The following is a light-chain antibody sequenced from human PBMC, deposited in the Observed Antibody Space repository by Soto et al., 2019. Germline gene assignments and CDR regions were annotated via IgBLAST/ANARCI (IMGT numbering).Light chain of an antibody. V-gene: IGKV3-11*01. CDR3: QQRSNWPRT. CDR1: QTISSY. CDR2: GAS. J-gene: IGKJ3*01. Sequence: VLTQSPGTLSLSPGERATLSCRASQTISSYLAWYQQKPGQAPSLLIYGASNRATGIPARFSGSGSGTDFTLTISSLEPEDFAVYYCQQRSNWPRTFGPGSKVDI.